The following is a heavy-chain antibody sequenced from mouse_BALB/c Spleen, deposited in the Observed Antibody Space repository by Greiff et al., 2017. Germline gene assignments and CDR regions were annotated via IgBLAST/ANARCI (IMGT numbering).Heavy chain of an antibody. CDR2: ISSGSSTI. CDR1: GFTFSSFG. D-gene: IGHD2-1*01. Sequence: DVQLVESGGGLVQPGGSRKLSCAASGFTFSSFGMHWVRQAPEKGLEWVAYISSGSSTIYYADTVKGRFTISRDNPKNTLFLQMTSLRSEDTAMYYCARSIYYGNYEGFADWGQGTLVTVSA. V-gene: IGHV5-17*02. J-gene: IGHJ3*01. CDR3: ARSIYYGNYEGFAD.